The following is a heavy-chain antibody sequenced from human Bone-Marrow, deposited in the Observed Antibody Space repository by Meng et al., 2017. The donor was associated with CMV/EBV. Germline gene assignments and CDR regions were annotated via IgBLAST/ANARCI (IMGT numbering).Heavy chain of an antibody. CDR3: ARDRGGYSGTYLYAFDI. CDR1: GYTFSSYY. V-gene: IGHV1-46*01. CDR2: INPSGGTT. D-gene: IGHD1-26*01. J-gene: IGHJ3*02. Sequence: ASVKVSCKASGYTFSSYYIHWVRQAPGQGLEWMGIINPSGGTTSYAQKLQGRVTMTRDTSTSTVYMELSSLRSEDTAVYYCARDRGGYSGTYLYAFDIWGQGTRVTVSS.